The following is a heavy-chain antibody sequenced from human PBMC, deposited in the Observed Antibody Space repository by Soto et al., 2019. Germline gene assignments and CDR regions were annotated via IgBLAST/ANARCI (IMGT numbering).Heavy chain of an antibody. D-gene: IGHD1-7*01. CDR3: VSGGVYNWNYSTWFDP. CDR2: IYYSGST. CDR1: GGSISSGDYY. Sequence: QVQLQESGPGLVKPSQTLSLTCTVSGGSISSGDYYWSWIRQPPGKGLEWIGYIYYSGSTYYNPCLNGRVTISVATLKNQCSQKLNAVTAADTAEYYCVSGGVYNWNYSTWFDPWGQGTLVTVSS. V-gene: IGHV4-30-4*01. J-gene: IGHJ5*02.